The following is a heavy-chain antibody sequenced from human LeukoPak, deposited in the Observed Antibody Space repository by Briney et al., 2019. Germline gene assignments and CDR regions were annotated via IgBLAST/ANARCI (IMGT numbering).Heavy chain of an antibody. CDR3: AKGRSGIAAAGLNY. D-gene: IGHD6-13*01. V-gene: IGHV3-23*01. CDR1: GFTFRTYA. J-gene: IGHJ4*02. CDR2: TSGSGGST. Sequence: PGGSLKLSCAASGFTFRTYAMSWVRQTPGKGLDWVSVTSGSGGSTYYADSVRGRFTISRDNSRNTLYLQMNSLRVEDTAVYYCAKGRSGIAAAGLNYWGQGTLVTVSS.